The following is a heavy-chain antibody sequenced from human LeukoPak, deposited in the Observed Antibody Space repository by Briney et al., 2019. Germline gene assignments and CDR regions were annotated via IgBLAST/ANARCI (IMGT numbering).Heavy chain of an antibody. J-gene: IGHJ4*02. Sequence: GGSLRLSCSASGFTISAYDMHWARQAPGKGPEFLSVISGNGDNIQYADSVKGRFTVSRDNSKNTLYLQMSSLRPEDTAVYYCEEGGGDWGQGTLVTVAS. CDR3: EEGGGD. CDR2: ISGNGDNI. V-gene: IGHV3-64D*09. CDR1: GFTISAYD.